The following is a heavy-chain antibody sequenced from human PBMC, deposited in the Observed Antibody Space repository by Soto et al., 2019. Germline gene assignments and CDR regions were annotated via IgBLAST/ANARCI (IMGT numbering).Heavy chain of an antibody. CDR1: GVSVTSDNW. CDR2: IFHSVTT. CDR3: AKNGWYSTES. Sequence: PSETLSLTCAVSGVSVTSDNWWSWVRQPPGKGLEWIGEIFHSVTTNYNPSLKSRATISVDKSKNQFSLTLTSVTAADTAVYYGAKNGWYSTESWGQGTMVTVSS. V-gene: IGHV4-4*02. J-gene: IGHJ3*01. D-gene: IGHD6-19*01.